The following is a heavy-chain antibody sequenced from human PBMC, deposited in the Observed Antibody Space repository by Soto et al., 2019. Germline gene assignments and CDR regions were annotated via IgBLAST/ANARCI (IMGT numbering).Heavy chain of an antibody. J-gene: IGHJ4*02. CDR3: ARAAVRDAYIGD. Sequence: QVQLQQWGAGLLKPSETLSLTCAVYGGSFSGYYWSWIRQPPGKGLEWIGEINHSGSTNYNPSLKSRVTISVDTSKNQFSLKLSSVTAADTAVYYCARAAVRDAYIGDWGQGTLVTVSS. D-gene: IGHD3-3*01. CDR2: INHSGST. CDR1: GGSFSGYY. V-gene: IGHV4-34*01.